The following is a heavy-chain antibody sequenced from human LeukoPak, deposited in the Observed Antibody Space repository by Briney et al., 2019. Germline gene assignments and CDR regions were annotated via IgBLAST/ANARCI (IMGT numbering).Heavy chain of an antibody. J-gene: IGHJ4*02. CDR2: MNANSGNT. D-gene: IGHD3-16*01. CDR1: GYTFISYD. CDR3: ARLGGEFLRPADY. Sequence: ASVKVSCKASGYTFISYDINWVRQATGQGLEWVGWMNANSGNTAYAQKFQGRITITRDTSMRTVYMELSSLRSDDTAVYYCARLGGEFLRPADYWGQGTLVTVSS. V-gene: IGHV1-8*01.